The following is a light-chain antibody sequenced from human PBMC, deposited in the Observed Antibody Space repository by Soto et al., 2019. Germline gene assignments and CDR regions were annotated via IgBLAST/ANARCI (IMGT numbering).Light chain of an antibody. CDR1: QGISSY. CDR3: QQYNSFST. V-gene: IGKV1-8*01. Sequence: AIRMTQSPSSLSASTGDRVTITFRASQGISSYLAWYQQKPGKAPKLLIYAASTLQSGVPSRFSGSGSGTEFTLTISSLQPDDSATYHCQQYNSFSTFGQGTKVDI. J-gene: IGKJ1*01. CDR2: AAS.